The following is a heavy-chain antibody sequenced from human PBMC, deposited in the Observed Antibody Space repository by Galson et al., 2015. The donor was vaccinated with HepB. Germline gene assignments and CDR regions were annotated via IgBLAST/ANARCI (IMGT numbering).Heavy chain of an antibody. V-gene: IGHV3-30*03. Sequence: SLRLSCAASGFTFSHYGMGWVRQFPGKGLEWLSFISRHGDTKLYADSVKGRSTISRDNAKNSLDLQVNSLRAEDTAVYYCARDLFAVSPPPTKYMDVWGTGTTVTVSS. CDR2: ISRHGDTK. J-gene: IGHJ6*03. CDR1: GFTFSHYG. D-gene: IGHD3-3*01. CDR3: ARDLFAVSPPPTKYMDV.